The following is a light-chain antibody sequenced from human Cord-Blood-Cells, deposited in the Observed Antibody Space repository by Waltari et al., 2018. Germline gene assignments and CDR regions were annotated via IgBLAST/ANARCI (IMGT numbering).Light chain of an antibody. V-gene: IGLV1-40*01. CDR2: GHS. CDR1: SSNIGAGYD. CDR3: QSYDSSLSGSWV. Sequence: QSVLTQPPSVSGAPGQRVTISCTGSSSNIGAGYDVHWYQQLPGTAPKLLIYGHSKPPSGVPDRFSGSKSGPSASLAITGLQAEDEADYYCQSYDSSLSGSWVFGGGTKLTVL. J-gene: IGLJ3*02.